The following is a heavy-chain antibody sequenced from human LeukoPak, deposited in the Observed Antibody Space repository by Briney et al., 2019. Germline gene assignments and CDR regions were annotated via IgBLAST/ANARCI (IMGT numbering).Heavy chain of an antibody. J-gene: IGHJ4*02. CDR2: ISWNSGTI. D-gene: IGHD6-19*01. Sequence: GGSLRLSCAASGFTFDDYAMHWVRQAPGKGLEWVSGISWNSGTIGYADSVKGRFTISRDNAKSSLYLQMNSLRAEDTALYYCAKSKTTVAAPDYWGQGTLVTVSS. CDR3: AKSKTTVAAPDY. V-gene: IGHV3-9*01. CDR1: GFTFDDYA.